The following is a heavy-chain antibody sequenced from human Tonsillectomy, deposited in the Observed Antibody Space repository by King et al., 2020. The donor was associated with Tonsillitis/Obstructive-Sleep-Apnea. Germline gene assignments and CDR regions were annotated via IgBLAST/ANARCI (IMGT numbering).Heavy chain of an antibody. Sequence: VQLVESGGGVVQPGRSLRLSCAASGFTFSSYSMHWVRQAPDKGLEGVAVMSYDGSNKFYADSVKGRFTISRDNSKNTLDLQMNSLRAEDTAVYYCARDESWEILLDAFEIWGQGTMVTVSS. J-gene: IGHJ3*02. V-gene: IGHV3-30*04. CDR2: MSYDGSNK. D-gene: IGHD1-26*01. CDR3: ARDESWEILLDAFEI. CDR1: GFTFSSYS.